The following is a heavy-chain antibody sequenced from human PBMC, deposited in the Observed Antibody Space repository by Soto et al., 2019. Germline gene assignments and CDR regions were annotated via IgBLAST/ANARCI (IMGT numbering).Heavy chain of an antibody. Sequence: EVPLVESGGGLIQPGGSLKLSCAASGFTVGNNYMSWVRQAPGKGREWVSLIYSTGTTKYADSVKGRFTASTDNAKSTLYLQMNSLRAEDTAVYYCAKDGRGSGSHYNSFGYWGQGTLVTVSS. CDR1: GFTVGNNY. V-gene: IGHV3-53*01. CDR2: IYSTGTT. CDR3: AKDGRGSGSHYNSFGY. D-gene: IGHD3-10*01. J-gene: IGHJ4*02.